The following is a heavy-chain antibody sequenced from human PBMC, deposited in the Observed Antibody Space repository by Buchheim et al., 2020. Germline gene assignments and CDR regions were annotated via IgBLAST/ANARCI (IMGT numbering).Heavy chain of an antibody. CDR2: ISWDGNST. Sequence: EVQRVESGGVVVQPGGSLRLSCAASGFTFDDYAMHWVRQAPGKGLEWVSLISWDGNSTYYADSVKGRFTISRDNSKNSLYLQMNSLRAEDTALYYCTKDREIGWLQPYYGMDVWGQGTT. D-gene: IGHD5-24*01. V-gene: IGHV3-43D*03. J-gene: IGHJ6*02. CDR3: TKDREIGWLQPYYGMDV. CDR1: GFTFDDYA.